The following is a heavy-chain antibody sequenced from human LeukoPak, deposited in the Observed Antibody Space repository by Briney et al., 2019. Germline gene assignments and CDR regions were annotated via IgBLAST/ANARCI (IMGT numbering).Heavy chain of an antibody. J-gene: IGHJ4*02. D-gene: IGHD3-10*01. Sequence: ASVKVSCKASGGTFSSYGISWVRQAPGQGLEWMGGIIPMFGTANYAQKFQGRLTITTDDSTSTAYMELSSLRSEDTAVYYCARDSVRGVIAFFDYWGQGTLVTVSP. V-gene: IGHV1-69*05. CDR1: GGTFSSYG. CDR2: IIPMFGTA. CDR3: ARDSVRGVIAFFDY.